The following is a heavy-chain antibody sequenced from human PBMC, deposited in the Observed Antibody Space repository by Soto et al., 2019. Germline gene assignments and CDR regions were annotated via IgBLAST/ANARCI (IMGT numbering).Heavy chain of an antibody. CDR2: ISAYNGNT. Sequence: ASVKVSCKASGYTFTSYGISWVRQAPGQGLEWMGWISAYNGNTNYAQKLQGRVTMTTDTSTSTAYMELRSLRSDDTAVYYCAHKANYDFWSGMGGYAFDIWGQGTMVTVS. V-gene: IGHV1-18*01. CDR1: GYTFTSYG. J-gene: IGHJ3*02. D-gene: IGHD3-3*01. CDR3: AHKANYDFWSGMGGYAFDI.